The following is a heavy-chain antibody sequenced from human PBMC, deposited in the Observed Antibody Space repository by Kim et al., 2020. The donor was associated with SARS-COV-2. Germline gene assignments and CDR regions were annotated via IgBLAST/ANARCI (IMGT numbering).Heavy chain of an antibody. V-gene: IGHV3-73*01. Sequence: ASVECRFTISRDDAKNPAYLQMNSLKTEDTAVYYCSRGSPLPYSGYDCLDYWGQGTLVTVSS. CDR3: SRGSPLPYSGYDCLDY. J-gene: IGHJ4*02. D-gene: IGHD5-12*01.